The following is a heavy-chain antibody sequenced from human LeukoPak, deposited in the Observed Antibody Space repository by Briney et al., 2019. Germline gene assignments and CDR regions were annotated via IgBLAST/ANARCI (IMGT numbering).Heavy chain of an antibody. CDR3: AREADTVLIRAFDY. D-gene: IGHD5-18*01. CDR2: INPSGGST. J-gene: IGHJ4*02. Sequence: ASVKVSCKASGYTFTSYYMHWVRQAPGQGLEWMGIINPSGGSTSYAQKFQGRVTMTTDTSTNTAYMELGTLSSDDTAVYYCAREADTVLIRAFDYWGQGTLVTVSS. V-gene: IGHV1-46*03. CDR1: GYTFTSYY.